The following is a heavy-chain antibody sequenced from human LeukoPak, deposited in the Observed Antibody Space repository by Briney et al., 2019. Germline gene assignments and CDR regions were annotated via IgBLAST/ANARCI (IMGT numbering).Heavy chain of an antibody. Sequence: ASVKVSCKASGYTFTSYGISWVRQAPGQGLEWMGWISAYNGNTNYAQKLQGRVTMTTDTSTSTAYMELRSLRSDDTAVYYCARDGVRYDFWSGYYCWFDPWGQRTLVTVSS. CDR3: ARDGVRYDFWSGYYCWFDP. J-gene: IGHJ5*02. CDR2: ISAYNGNT. D-gene: IGHD3-3*01. V-gene: IGHV1-18*01. CDR1: GYTFTSYG.